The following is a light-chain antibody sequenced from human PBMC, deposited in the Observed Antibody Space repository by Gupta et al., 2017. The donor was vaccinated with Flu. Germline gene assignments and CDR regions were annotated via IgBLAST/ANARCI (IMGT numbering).Light chain of an antibody. J-gene: IGKJ2*01. Sequence: EIVMTQSPATLSVSPRERATLSCRASQSVSSNLAWYQQKPGQAPRLLIYGASTRATGIPARFSGSGSGTEFTLTISSRQSEDFAVYYCQQYNNWPPYTFGQGTKVEIK. CDR1: QSVSSN. CDR2: GAS. CDR3: QQYNNWPPYT. V-gene: IGKV3-15*01.